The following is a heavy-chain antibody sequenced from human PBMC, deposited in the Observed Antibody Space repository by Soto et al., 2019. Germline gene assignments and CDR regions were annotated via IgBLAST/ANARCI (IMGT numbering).Heavy chain of an antibody. V-gene: IGHV3-21*01. J-gene: IGHJ4*02. CDR3: ARVAERQWLDDY. D-gene: IGHD6-19*01. CDR2: ISSSSSYI. Sequence: VQLVESGGGVVQPGRSLRLSCAASGFTFSSYSMNWVRQAPGKGLEWVSSISSSSSYIYYADSVKGRFTISRDNAKNSLYLQMNSLRAEDTAVYYCARVAERQWLDDYWGQGTLVTVSS. CDR1: GFTFSSYS.